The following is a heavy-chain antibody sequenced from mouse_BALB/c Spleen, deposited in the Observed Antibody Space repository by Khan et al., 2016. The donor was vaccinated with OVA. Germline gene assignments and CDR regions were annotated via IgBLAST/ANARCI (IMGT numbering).Heavy chain of an antibody. CDR2: ISGDSNTV. CDR1: GFTFNSYG. Sequence: EVQLVESGGGLVQPGGSRKLSCAASGFTFNSYGMHWVRQAPEKGLEWVAYISGDSNTVYYTDTVKGRFTLSRDNPKNPLFLQMTSLMAEATAMYYGATSYFYGYYFDYWGPGTTLTVS. D-gene: IGHD1-1*01. J-gene: IGHJ2*01. V-gene: IGHV5-17*02. CDR3: ATSYFYGYYFDY.